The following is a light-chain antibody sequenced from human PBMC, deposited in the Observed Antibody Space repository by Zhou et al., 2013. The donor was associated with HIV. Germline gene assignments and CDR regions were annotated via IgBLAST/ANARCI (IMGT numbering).Light chain of an antibody. CDR1: QSLVHSDGNTY. CDR2: KVS. CDR3: LQTRQAPFT. J-gene: IGKJ3*01. V-gene: IGKV2-30*02. Sequence: DVVMTQSPLSLPVTLGQAASISCRSSQSLVHSDGNTYLNWFQQRPGQSPRRLIYKVSNRDSGVPDKFSGSGSGTDFALTISRVEAEDIGVYYCLQTRQAPFTFGPGTKVDIK.